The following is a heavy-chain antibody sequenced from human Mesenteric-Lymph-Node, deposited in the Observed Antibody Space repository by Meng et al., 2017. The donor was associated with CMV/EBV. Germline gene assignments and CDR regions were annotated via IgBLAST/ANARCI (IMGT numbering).Heavy chain of an antibody. CDR1: GFTFNSYG. CDR3: AREVPGGAVTMDL. Sequence: GGSLRLSCAASGFTFNSYGIHWVRLAPGKGLDWVAFIRYDGSEKYYADSVKGRFTISRDDSKDTLYLQMNSLRPDDTAVYFCAREVPGGAVTMDLWGQGALVTVSS. D-gene: IGHD5-24*01. CDR2: IRYDGSEK. V-gene: IGHV3-30*02. J-gene: IGHJ5*02.